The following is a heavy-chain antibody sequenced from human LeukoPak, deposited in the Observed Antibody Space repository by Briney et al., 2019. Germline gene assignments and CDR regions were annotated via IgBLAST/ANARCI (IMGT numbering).Heavy chain of an antibody. D-gene: IGHD6-13*01. CDR1: GFTLSDHH. CDR2: VDGGGGGT. CDR3: AKQSAGSAAWYSLHYDF. Sequence: GGSLRLSCAASGFTLSDHHMDWVRQAPGRGLEWVSSVDGGGGGTYYADSVKGRFTISRDNSKDTLYLQMNGLRAEDTAVYFCAKQSAGSAAWYSLHYDFWGQGTLVTVSS. J-gene: IGHJ4*02. V-gene: IGHV3-23*01.